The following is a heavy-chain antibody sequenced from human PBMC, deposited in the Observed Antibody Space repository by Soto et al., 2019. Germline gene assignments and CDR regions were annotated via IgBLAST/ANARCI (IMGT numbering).Heavy chain of an antibody. J-gene: IGHJ6*03. D-gene: IGHD6-13*01. CDR2: ISGSGGST. CDR3: AKGVIAAAPNMDV. CDR1: GLTFSSYA. V-gene: IGHV3-23*01. Sequence: GGTLLLTCAASGLTFSSYALSWVRQPPGKGLEWLSTISGSGGSTNYADSVKGRFTISRDNFKNTLFLQMNSLRAEDTAVYYCAKGVIAAAPNMDVWGKGTTVTVSS.